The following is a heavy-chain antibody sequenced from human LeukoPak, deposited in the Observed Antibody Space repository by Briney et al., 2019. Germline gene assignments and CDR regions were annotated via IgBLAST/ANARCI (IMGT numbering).Heavy chain of an antibody. J-gene: IGHJ3*02. CDR3: ARLPDILTAFDI. V-gene: IGHV1-2*02. D-gene: IGHD3-9*01. CDR2: INPNSGVT. Sequence: ASVKVSCKASGYTFTGYYMHWVRQAPGPGLEWMGWINPNSGVTNYAQKFQGRVTMTRDTSISTAYMELSRLRSDDTAVYYCARLPDILTAFDIWGQGTMVTVSS. CDR1: GYTFTGYY.